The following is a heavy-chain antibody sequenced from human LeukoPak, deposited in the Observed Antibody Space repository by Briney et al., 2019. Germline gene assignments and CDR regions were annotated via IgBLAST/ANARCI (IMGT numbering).Heavy chain of an antibody. D-gene: IGHD2-15*01. CDR3: ARDGPRECGNSCYQDY. J-gene: IGHJ4*02. V-gene: IGHV3-7*03. CDR1: GFIFSNYW. CDR2: INEGGSEK. Sequence: PGGSLRLSCAASGFIFSNYWMSWVRQAPGKGLEWVANINEGGSEKYYVDSLKGRFTISRDNAKNSLYLQMSSLRDEDTAIYYCARDGPRECGNSCYQDYWGQGTLVTVSS.